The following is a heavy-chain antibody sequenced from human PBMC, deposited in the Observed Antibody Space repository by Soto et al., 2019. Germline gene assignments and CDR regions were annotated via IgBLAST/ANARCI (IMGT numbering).Heavy chain of an antibody. D-gene: IGHD6-6*01. J-gene: IGHJ6*02. CDR3: ARHGTDSSSRSQYSGMDV. CDR2: IVPMFGTA. V-gene: IGHV1-69*01. CDR1: GGTFANFI. Sequence: QVQLVQSGAEVKEPGSSVKVSCKASGGTFANFIMNWVRQTPGQGLEWMGGIVPMFGTANYAEKFKGRVTISATESTSAACMVLTSLRAVDTAVYYCARHGTDSSSRSQYSGMDVWGLGSTVTVS.